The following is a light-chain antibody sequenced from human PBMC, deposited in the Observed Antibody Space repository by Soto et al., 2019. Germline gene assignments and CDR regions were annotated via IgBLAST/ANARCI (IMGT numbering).Light chain of an antibody. V-gene: IGKV3-15*01. CDR3: QQYNNCPPGGT. J-gene: IGKJ1*01. CDR2: GAS. CDR1: QSVSSN. Sequence: EIVMTQSPATLSVSPGERATLSCRASQSVSSNFAWYQQKPGQAPRLLIYGASTRATGIPARFSGSGSGTEFALTISSRQSEDFAVSYYQQYNNCPPGGTFGQGTKVEIK.